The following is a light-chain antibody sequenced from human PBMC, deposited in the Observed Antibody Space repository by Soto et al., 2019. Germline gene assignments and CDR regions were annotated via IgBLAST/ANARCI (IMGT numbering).Light chain of an antibody. CDR3: SSYASSGAVV. J-gene: IGLJ3*02. CDR1: SSDVGAYNY. V-gene: IGLV2-14*01. Sequence: QSVLTQPASVSGSPGQPITISCTGTSSDVGAYNYVSWYQLHPGKAPKLMIYEVNNRPSGVSRRFSGSKSGNTASLTFSGLQPEDEADYYCSSYASSGAVVFGGGTKVTVL. CDR2: EVN.